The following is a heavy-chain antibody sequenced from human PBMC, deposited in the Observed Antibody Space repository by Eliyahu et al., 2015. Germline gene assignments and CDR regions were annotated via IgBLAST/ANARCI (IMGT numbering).Heavy chain of an antibody. D-gene: IGHD2-2*01. Sequence: QVQLVQSGAEVKKPGASVKVSCKASGYTFTSYAMHWVRQAPGQRLEWMGWINAGNGNTKYSQKFQGRVTITRDTSASTAYMELSSLRSEDTAVYYCARVVVPAAIINWFDPWGQGTLVTVSS. V-gene: IGHV1-3*01. CDR3: ARVVVPAAIINWFDP. J-gene: IGHJ5*02. CDR2: INAGNGNT. CDR1: GYTFTSYA.